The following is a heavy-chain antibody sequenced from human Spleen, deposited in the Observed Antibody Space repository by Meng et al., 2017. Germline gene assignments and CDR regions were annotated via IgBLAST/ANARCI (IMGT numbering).Heavy chain of an antibody. CDR3: VFDSSGDWYFDL. CDR2: INHSGST. V-gene: IGHV4-34*01. J-gene: IGHJ2*01. Sequence: QVQLQQWGAGLLKPSETLSLTCAVYGGSFSGYYWSWIRQPPGKGLEWIGEINHSGSTNYNPPLKSRVTISVDTSKNQFSLKLSSVTAADTAVYYCVFDSSGDWYFDLWGRGTLVTVSS. D-gene: IGHD3-22*01. CDR1: GGSFSGYY.